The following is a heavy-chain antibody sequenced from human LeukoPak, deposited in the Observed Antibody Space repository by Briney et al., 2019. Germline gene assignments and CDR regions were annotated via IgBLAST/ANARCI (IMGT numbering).Heavy chain of an antibody. D-gene: IGHD6-13*01. J-gene: IGHJ4*02. CDR2: IYYSGST. Sequence: SETLSLTCTVSGGSISSGDYYWSWIRQPPGKGLEWIGYIYYSGSTYYNPSLKSRVTISVDTSKNQFSLKLSSVTAADTAVYYCARSAGDHSSRPFDYWGQGTLVTVSS. V-gene: IGHV4-30-4*08. CDR1: GGSISSGDYY. CDR3: ARSAGDHSSRPFDY.